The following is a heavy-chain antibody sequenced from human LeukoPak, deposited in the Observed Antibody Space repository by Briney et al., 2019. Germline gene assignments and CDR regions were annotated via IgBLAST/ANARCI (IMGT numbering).Heavy chain of an antibody. CDR3: ARDWLTSRWVDY. D-gene: IGHD6-13*01. V-gene: IGHV1-2*02. CDR2: INPNSGGT. CDR1: GYTFTGYY. Sequence: ASVEVSCKASGYTFTGYYMHWVRQAPGQGLEWMGWINPNSGGTDHAQKFQGRVTMTRDTSISTAFMELSSLRSDDTAVYYCARDWLTSRWVDYWGQGTLVTVSS. J-gene: IGHJ4*02.